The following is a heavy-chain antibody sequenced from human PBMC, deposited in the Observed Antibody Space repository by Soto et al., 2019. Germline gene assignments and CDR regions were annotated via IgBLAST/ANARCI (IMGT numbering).Heavy chain of an antibody. D-gene: IGHD6-6*01. CDR1: GITFTTYG. CDR3: AKEMYPRTVLDSSSPWGDY. V-gene: IGHV3-30*18. CDR2: VSYDGSHK. Sequence: QVQLVQSGGGVIQPGKSLRLSCAASGITFTTYGMHWVRQTPGKGLEWVAVVSYDGSHKYYADSVKGRFTISRDDSKNTLYLHMTSLRVEDTAVYYCAKEMYPRTVLDSSSPWGDYWGQGTLVTVSS. J-gene: IGHJ4*02.